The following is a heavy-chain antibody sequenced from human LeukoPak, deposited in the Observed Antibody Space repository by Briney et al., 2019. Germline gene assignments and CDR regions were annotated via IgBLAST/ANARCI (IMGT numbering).Heavy chain of an antibody. D-gene: IGHD3-3*01. CDR2: IYSGSSA. CDR1: GFTFSSYA. Sequence: GGPLRLSCAASGFTFSSYAMSWVRQAPGKGLEWVSVIYSGSSAYYADSVKGRFTISRDNSKNTLYLQMNSLRAEDTGVYYCARVVRFLEWLPRFGSYFDYWGQGTLVTVSS. J-gene: IGHJ4*02. CDR3: ARVVRFLEWLPRFGSYFDY. V-gene: IGHV3-53*01.